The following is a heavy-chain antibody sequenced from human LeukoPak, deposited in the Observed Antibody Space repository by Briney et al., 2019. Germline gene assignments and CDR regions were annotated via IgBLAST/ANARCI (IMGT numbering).Heavy chain of an antibody. CDR1: EFTFSTYA. V-gene: IGHV3-30*04. Sequence: GGSLRLSCAASEFTFSTYAMHWVRQAPGKGLEWVAFISYDGNKKDYADSVKARFTISRDNSENTLYLQMNSLRIEDAGVYYCARPSDHYYYYFYMDAWGQGTTVTVSS. J-gene: IGHJ6*03. CDR2: ISYDGNKK. CDR3: ARPSDHYYYYFYMDA.